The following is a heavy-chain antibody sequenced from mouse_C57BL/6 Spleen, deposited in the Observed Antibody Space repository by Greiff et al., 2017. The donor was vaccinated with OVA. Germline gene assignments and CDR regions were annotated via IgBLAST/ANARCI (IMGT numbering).Heavy chain of an antibody. CDR1: GFTFSDYY. D-gene: IGHD2-2*01. Sequence: EVMLVESEGGLVQPGSSMKLSCTASGFTFSDYYMAWVRQVPEKGLEWVANINYDGSSTYYLDSLKSRFIISRDNAKNILYLQMSSLKSEDTATYYCARERGKWLRGWFDVWGTGTTVTVSS. CDR2: INYDGSST. CDR3: ARERGKWLRGWFDV. J-gene: IGHJ1*03. V-gene: IGHV5-16*01.